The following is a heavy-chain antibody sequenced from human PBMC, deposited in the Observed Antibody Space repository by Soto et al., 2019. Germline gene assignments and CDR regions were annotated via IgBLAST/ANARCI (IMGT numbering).Heavy chain of an antibody. V-gene: IGHV4-59*08. CDR2: IYYSGST. J-gene: IGHJ6*02. CDR1: GGSISSYY. Sequence: PSETLSLTCTVSGGSISSYYWSWIRQPPGKGLEWIGYIYYSGSTNYYPSLKSRVTISVDTSKNQFSLKLSSVTAADTAVYYCARFRGSGSYYPGGVDYYYYGMDVWGQGTTVTVSS. D-gene: IGHD3-10*01. CDR3: ARFRGSGSYYPGGVDYYYYGMDV.